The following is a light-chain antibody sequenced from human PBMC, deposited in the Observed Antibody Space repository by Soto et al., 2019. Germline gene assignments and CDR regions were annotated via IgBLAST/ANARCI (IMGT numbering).Light chain of an antibody. Sequence: EIVMTQSPATLSVSPGDTATLSCRASQSVSSSLAWFQQQHGQAPSLLIFGASSRAIDIPARFSGSGSGTEFTLTISSLQSEDFAVYYCQHYQTGPPEDTFGQGTKLEIK. CDR3: QHYQTGPPEDT. CDR1: QSVSSS. V-gene: IGKV3-15*01. CDR2: GAS. J-gene: IGKJ2*01.